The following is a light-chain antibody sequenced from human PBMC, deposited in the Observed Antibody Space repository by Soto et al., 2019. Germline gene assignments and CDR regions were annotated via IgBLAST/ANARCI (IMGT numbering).Light chain of an antibody. CDR2: DVS. V-gene: IGLV2-14*01. J-gene: IGLJ2*01. Sequence: QSALTQPASVSGSPGQSITISCTGTSSDIGGYNYVSWYQQHPGKAPKLTIYDVSNRPSGVSNRFSGSKSGNTASLTISGLQAEDEADYYCSSYTSSSILFGGGTKLTVL. CDR1: SSDIGGYNY. CDR3: SSYTSSSIL.